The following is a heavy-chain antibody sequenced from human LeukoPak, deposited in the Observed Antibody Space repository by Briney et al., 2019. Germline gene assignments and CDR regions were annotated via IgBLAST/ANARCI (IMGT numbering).Heavy chain of an antibody. CDR3: ARGFCSGGSCYGAFDI. V-gene: IGHV4-34*01. D-gene: IGHD2-15*01. Sequence: SETLSLTCAVYGASFSGYYWSWIRQPPGKGLEWIGEINHSGSTNYNPSLKSRVTISVDTSKKQFSLKQSSVTAADTAAYYCARGFCSGGSCYGAFDIWGQGTMVTVSS. CDR2: INHSGST. CDR1: GASFSGYY. J-gene: IGHJ3*02.